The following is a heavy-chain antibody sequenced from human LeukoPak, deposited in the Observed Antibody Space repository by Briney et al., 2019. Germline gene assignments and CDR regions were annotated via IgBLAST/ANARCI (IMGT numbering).Heavy chain of an antibody. V-gene: IGHV3-7*01. CDR1: GFSFSAYW. CDR3: ARFGYVAAVDV. D-gene: IGHD2-15*01. J-gene: IGHJ4*02. Sequence: PGGSLRLSCAASGFSFSAYWMTWVRQAPGTGLEWAANINPAGSETYYVDPVKGRFSISRDNAKNLVYLQMNSLRAEDTAVYHRARFGYVAAVDVWGQGTPVTVSS. CDR2: INPAGSET.